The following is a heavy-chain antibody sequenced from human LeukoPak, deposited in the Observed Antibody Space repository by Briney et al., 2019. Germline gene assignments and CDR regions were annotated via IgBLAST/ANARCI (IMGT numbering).Heavy chain of an antibody. J-gene: IGHJ4*02. D-gene: IGHD2-2*01. CDR2: ISSSSSYI. V-gene: IGHV3-21*01. CDR1: GFTFSSYS. CDR3: ASQVVPAARVDY. Sequence: AGSLRLSCAASGFTFSSYSKNWVRQAPEKGLEWFSSISSSSSYIYYADSVKGRFTISRDNAKNSLYLQMNSLRAEDTAVYYCASQVVPAARVDYWGQGTLVTVSS.